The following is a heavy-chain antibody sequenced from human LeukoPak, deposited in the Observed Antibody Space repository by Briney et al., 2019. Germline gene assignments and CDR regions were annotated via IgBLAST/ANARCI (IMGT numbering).Heavy chain of an antibody. CDR2: IYTSGST. J-gene: IGHJ5*02. CDR1: GGSISSYY. D-gene: IGHD1-1*01. V-gene: IGHV4-4*07. CDR3: ARNWLQLGIDWFDP. Sequence: SETLSLTCTVSGGSISSYYWSWIRQPAGKGLEWIGRIYTSGSTNYNPSLKSRVTMSVDTSKNQFSLKLSSVTAADTAVYYCARNWLQLGIDWFDPWGQGTLVTVSS.